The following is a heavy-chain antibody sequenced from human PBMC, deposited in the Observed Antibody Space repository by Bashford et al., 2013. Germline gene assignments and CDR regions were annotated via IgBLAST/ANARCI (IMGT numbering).Heavy chain of an antibody. Sequence: VASVKVSCKASGYIVTGHYIHWVRQAPGQGLEWMGWINPNTGGTHYAERFQGRVTMTRDTAISTAFMEVNRLRSDDTAVYYCARDSSFSIWSGSAVPYFKGLDVWGQGTTVTVSS. CDR3: ARDSSFSIWSGSAVPYFKGLDV. CDR1: GYIVTGHY. CDR2: INPNTGGT. D-gene: IGHD3-10*01. J-gene: IGHJ6*02. V-gene: IGHV1-2*02.